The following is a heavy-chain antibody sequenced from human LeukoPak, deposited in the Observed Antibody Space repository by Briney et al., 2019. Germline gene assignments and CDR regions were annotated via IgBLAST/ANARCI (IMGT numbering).Heavy chain of an antibody. J-gene: IGHJ3*02. CDR1: GFTFSSYA. CDR3: AKLDTIFGGLSLDVWSDAFDI. CDR2: ISGSGGST. D-gene: IGHD3-3*01. V-gene: IGHV3-23*01. Sequence: GGSLRLSCAASGFTFSSYAMSWVRQAPGKGLEWVSAISGSGGSTYYADSVKGRFTITRDNSKNTLYLQMNSLRAEDTAVYYCAKLDTIFGGLSLDVWSDAFDIWGQGTMVTVSS.